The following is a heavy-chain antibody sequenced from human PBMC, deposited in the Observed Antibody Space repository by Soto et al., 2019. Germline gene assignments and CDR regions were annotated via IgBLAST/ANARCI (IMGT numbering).Heavy chain of an antibody. D-gene: IGHD6-19*01. CDR3: AKEEGYSSAWAEIDS. J-gene: IGHJ4*02. CDR1: GFTFSSYA. V-gene: IGHV3-23*01. CDR2: ISGSGRST. Sequence: EVQLLESGGGLVQPGGSLRLSCAASGFTFSSYAMSWVRQAPGKGLEWVSGISGSGRSTYYADSVTGRSTISRDNSKNTWHLQMNSLRAEDTAVYYCAKEEGYSSAWAEIDSWGQGTLVTVSS.